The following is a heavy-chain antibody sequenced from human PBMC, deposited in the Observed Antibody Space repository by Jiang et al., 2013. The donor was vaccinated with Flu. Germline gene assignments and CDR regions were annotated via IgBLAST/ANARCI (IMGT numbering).Heavy chain of an antibody. CDR1: GFTFSSYG. V-gene: IGHV3-30*02. Sequence: GVVQPGGPVRLSCAASGFTFSSYGMHWVRQAPGKGLEWVAFIRYDGSNKYYADSVKGRFTISRDNSKNTLYLQMNSLRAEDTAVYYCAKDLGCSSTSCSTFYWGQGTLVTVSS. CDR2: IRYDGSNK. CDR3: AKDLGCSSTSCSTFY. J-gene: IGHJ4*02. D-gene: IGHD2-2*01.